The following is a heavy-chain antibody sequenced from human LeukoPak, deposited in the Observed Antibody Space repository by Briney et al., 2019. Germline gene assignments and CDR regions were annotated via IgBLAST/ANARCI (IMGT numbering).Heavy chain of an antibody. D-gene: IGHD6-6*01. CDR3: ARDERFEYSHLYYFDY. CDR1: GYTFNSYG. Sequence: GASVKVSCKASGYTFNSYGITWVRQAPGQGLEWMAWISVYNGNRRYAQNFQGRVTLTTDKTTTTAYMELTSLRSDDTATYYCARDERFEYSHLYYFDYWGQGTLVTVSS. V-gene: IGHV1-18*01. J-gene: IGHJ4*02. CDR2: ISVYNGNR.